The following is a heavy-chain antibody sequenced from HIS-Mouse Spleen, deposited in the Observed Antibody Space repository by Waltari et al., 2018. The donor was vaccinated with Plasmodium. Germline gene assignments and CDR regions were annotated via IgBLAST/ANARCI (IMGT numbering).Heavy chain of an antibody. D-gene: IGHD6-13*01. CDR1: GFTLRSYG. CDR3: ASSWYWYFDL. J-gene: IGHJ2*01. Sequence: EVQLVESGGGLVQPGGSLRLSCAATGFTLRSYGMSWVRQAPGKGLEWVANIKQDGSEKYYVDSVKGRFTISRDNAKNSLYLQMNSLRAEDTAVYYCASSWYWYFDLWGRGTLVTVSS. V-gene: IGHV3-7*01. CDR2: IKQDGSEK.